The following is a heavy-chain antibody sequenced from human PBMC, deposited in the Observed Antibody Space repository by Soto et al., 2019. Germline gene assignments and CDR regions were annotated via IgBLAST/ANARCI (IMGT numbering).Heavy chain of an antibody. D-gene: IGHD3-9*01. CDR2: IYPGDSDS. Sequence: GESLKISCKGSGYSFTTYWIDWVRQMPGKGLEWMGIIYPGDSDSRYSPSFQGQVTISADKAINTVYLHWSSLKASDTATYYCARGMTGPTKSHFYYAMDVWGQGTTVTV. V-gene: IGHV5-51*01. CDR3: ARGMTGPTKSHFYYAMDV. CDR1: GYSFTTYW. J-gene: IGHJ6*02.